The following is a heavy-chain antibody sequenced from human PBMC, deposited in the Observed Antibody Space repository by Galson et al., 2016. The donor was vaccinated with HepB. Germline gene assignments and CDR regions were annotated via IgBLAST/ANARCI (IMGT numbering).Heavy chain of an antibody. CDR1: GFTFSSYA. CDR3: ARESARTFYYDSSGYRWAFDI. D-gene: IGHD3-22*01. V-gene: IGHV3-30-3*01. J-gene: IGHJ3*02. CDR2: ISCDGSKK. Sequence: SLRLSCAASGFTFSSYAMHWVRQAPGKGPEWVAGISCDGSKKYYADSVQGRFTISRDNSKNTLYLQMNSLRVEDTAMYYCARESARTFYYDSSGYRWAFDIWGQGTMVTVSS.